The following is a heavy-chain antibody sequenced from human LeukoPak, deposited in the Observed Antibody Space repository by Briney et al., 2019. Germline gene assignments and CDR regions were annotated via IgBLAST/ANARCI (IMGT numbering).Heavy chain of an antibody. V-gene: IGHV3-74*01. CDR3: VRDRAVAGTEDFYFDY. Sequence: GGSLRLSCAASGFTFSSYWMHWVRQAPGKGLVWVSRINGAGTTTTYADSVKGRFTISRDNAKNTLYLQMNSPRAEDTALYYCVRDRAVAGTEDFYFDYWGEGTLVTVSS. D-gene: IGHD6-19*01. J-gene: IGHJ4*02. CDR1: GFTFSSYW. CDR2: INGAGTTT.